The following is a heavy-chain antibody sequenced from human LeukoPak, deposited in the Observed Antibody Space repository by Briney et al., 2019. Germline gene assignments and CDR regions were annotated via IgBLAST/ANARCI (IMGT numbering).Heavy chain of an antibody. Sequence: PGGSLRLSCAASGFSFSTYSMNWVRQAPGKGLEWVAFIRYDGSNKYYTDSVKGRFTISRDNSKNTLYLQMNSVRAEDTAVYYCAKGGYYYMDVWGKGTTVTISS. J-gene: IGHJ6*03. CDR2: IRYDGSNK. CDR3: AKGGYYYMDV. V-gene: IGHV3-30*02. CDR1: GFSFSTYS.